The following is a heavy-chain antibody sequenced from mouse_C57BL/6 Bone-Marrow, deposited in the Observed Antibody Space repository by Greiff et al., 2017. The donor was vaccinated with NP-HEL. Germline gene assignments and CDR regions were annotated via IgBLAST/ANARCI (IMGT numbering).Heavy chain of an antibody. CDR3: ARSIYDDYADNAFYAMDY. J-gene: IGHJ4*01. CDR2: IRNKANGYTT. D-gene: IGHD2-4*01. V-gene: IGHV7-3*01. Sequence: EVKLVESGGGLVQPGGSLSLSCAASGFTFTDYYMSWVRQSPGKALEWLGFIRNKANGYTTVYSASVKGRFTISRDNSQSILYLQKNALRAEDSATYYCARSIYDDYADNAFYAMDYWGQGTSVTVSS. CDR1: GFTFTDYY.